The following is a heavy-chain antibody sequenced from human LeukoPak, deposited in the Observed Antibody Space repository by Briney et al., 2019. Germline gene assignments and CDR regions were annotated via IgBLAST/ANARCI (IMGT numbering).Heavy chain of an antibody. V-gene: IGHV4-39*01. CDR2: IYYSGIT. CDR1: GGSISSSGDY. CDR3: ARHASVDGNWPRPLDY. J-gene: IGHJ4*02. D-gene: IGHD6-19*01. Sequence: SETLSLTCSVSGGSISSSGDYWGWIRQPPAKGLEWIGNIYYSGITYYHPSLKSRVTLSIDTYKNQFSLKLTSVTAGDTAVYYCARHASVDGNWPRPLDYWGQGSLVTVSS.